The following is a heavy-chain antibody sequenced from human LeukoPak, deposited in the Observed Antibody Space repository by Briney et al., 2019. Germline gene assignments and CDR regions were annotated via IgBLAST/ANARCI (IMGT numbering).Heavy chain of an antibody. J-gene: IGHJ4*02. CDR3: ARGEYSYGEDSYFFDY. V-gene: IGHV3-30*04. D-gene: IGHD5-18*01. Sequence: GGSLRLPCAASGFTFSSYAMHWVRQAPGKGLEWVAVISYEGSNKYYADSVKGRFTISRDNSRNTLYLQMNSLRAEDTTIYYCARGEYSYGEDSYFFDYWGQGTLVTVSS. CDR2: ISYEGSNK. CDR1: GFTFSSYA.